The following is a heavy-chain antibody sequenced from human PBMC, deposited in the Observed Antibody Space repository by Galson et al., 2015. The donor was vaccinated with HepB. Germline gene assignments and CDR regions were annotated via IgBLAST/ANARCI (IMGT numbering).Heavy chain of an antibody. D-gene: IGHD3-22*01. Sequence: SLRLSCAASGFTFSSYAMHWVRQAPGKGLEYVSAISSNGGSTYYANSVKGRFTISRDNSKNTLYLQMGSLRAEDMAVYYCAREGSYDSSGLFDYWGQGTLVTVSS. CDR2: ISSNGGST. CDR1: GFTFSSYA. J-gene: IGHJ4*02. CDR3: AREGSYDSSGLFDY. V-gene: IGHV3-64*01.